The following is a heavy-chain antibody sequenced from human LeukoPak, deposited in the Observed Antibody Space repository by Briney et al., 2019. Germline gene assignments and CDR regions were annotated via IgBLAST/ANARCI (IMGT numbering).Heavy chain of an antibody. Sequence: SETLSLTCAVYGGSFSGYYWSWIRQPPGKGLEWIGEINHSGSTNYNPSLKSRVTISVDKSKNQFSLKLSSVTAADTAVYYCARTTYYYDSSGYIGAFDIWGQGTMVTVSS. CDR1: GGSFSGYY. CDR2: INHSGST. J-gene: IGHJ3*02. V-gene: IGHV4-34*01. CDR3: ARTTYYYDSSGYIGAFDI. D-gene: IGHD3-22*01.